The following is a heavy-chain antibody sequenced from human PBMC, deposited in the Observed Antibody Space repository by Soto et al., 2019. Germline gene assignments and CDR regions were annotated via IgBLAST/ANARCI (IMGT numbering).Heavy chain of an antibody. CDR1: GGSLSSSPYF. Sequence: QLQLQESGPGLVKASETLSLTCTVSGGSLSSSPYFWGWIRRPPGKGLEFIGSINNFGDTYYNPARESRVTLSVDTSKNQSSLRVTSVTATDTGLYYCSRRAPEGFDPGGQGTLVTVSS. CDR3: SRRAPEGFDP. V-gene: IGHV4-39*01. CDR2: INNFGDT. J-gene: IGHJ5*02.